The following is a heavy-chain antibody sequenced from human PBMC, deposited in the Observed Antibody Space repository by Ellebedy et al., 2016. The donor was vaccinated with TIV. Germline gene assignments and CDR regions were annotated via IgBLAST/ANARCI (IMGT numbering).Heavy chain of an antibody. J-gene: IGHJ4*02. V-gene: IGHV1-3*04. CDR1: GYTFTDYF. D-gene: IGHD4-17*01. Sequence: AASVKVSCKASGYTFTDYFLHWLRQAPGQRLEWMGWINTGPGNTKYSQNLQGRVTLTRDTSASTAYMELSSPTSEDTAVYYCARGPSTGDFDYWGQGTLITVSS. CDR3: ARGPSTGDFDY. CDR2: INTGPGNT.